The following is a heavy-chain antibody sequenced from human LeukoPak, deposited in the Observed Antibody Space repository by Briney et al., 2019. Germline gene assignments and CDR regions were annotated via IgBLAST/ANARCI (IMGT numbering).Heavy chain of an antibody. D-gene: IGHD3-3*01. CDR2: IIPILGIA. V-gene: IGHV1-69*04. J-gene: IGHJ4*02. Sequence: SVKVSCKASGGTFSSYTISWVRQAPGQGLEWMGRIIPILGIANYAQKFQGRVTITADKSTSTPYMEPSSLRSEDTAVYYCARDPGYDFWSGYTYFDYWGQGTLVTVSS. CDR1: GGTFSSYT. CDR3: ARDPGYDFWSGYTYFDY.